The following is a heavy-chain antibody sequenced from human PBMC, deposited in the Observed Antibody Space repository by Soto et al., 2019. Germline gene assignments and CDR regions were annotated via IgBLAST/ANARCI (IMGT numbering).Heavy chain of an antibody. D-gene: IGHD5-12*01. CDR1: GGSISSYY. CDR2: IYYSGST. J-gene: IGHJ5*02. V-gene: IGHV4-59*01. CDR3: ASFNGYSDSTLEGRVVVRAPTMIYTPNPLQPLP. Sequence: SETLSLTCTVSGGSISSYYWSWIRQPPGKGLEWIGYIYYSGSTNYNPSLKSRVTISVDTSKNQFSLKLSSVTAADTAVYYCASFNGYSDSTLEGRVVVRAPTMIYTPNPLQPLPWG.